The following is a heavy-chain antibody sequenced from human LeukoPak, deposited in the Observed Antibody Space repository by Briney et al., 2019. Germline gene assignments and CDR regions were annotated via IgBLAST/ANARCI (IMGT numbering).Heavy chain of an antibody. CDR1: GGSFSGYY. V-gene: IGHV4-34*01. D-gene: IGHD1-20*01. CDR3: ARGYTNFNY. J-gene: IGHJ4*02. Sequence: SETLSLTCAVYGGSFSGYYWSWTRQPPGKGLEWIGEINHSGSTNYNPSLKSRVTISVDTSKNQFSLKLSSVTAADTAVYYCARGYTNFNYWGQGTLVTVSS. CDR2: INHSGST.